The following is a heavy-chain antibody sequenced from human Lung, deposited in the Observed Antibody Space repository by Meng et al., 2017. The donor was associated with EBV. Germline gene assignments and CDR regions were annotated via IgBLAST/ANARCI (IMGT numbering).Heavy chain of an antibody. CDR3: AREADGATFDY. CDR1: AYTFTSYG. D-gene: IGHD1-26*01. CDR2: ISGYTGKT. J-gene: IGHJ4*02. V-gene: IGHV1-18*01. Sequence: QVHVVLPDTEVKPHGASVNVSCKGSAYTFTSYGIRWVRKAPGQGLEWMGWISGYTGKTTYAQKLQGRATMTTDTSTSTAYMELRSLRYDDTAVYYCAREADGATFDYWGQGTLVTVSS.